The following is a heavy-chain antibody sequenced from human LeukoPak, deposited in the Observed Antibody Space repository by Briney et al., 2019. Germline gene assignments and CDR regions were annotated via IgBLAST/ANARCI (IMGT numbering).Heavy chain of an antibody. CDR1: GFTFNTHA. CDR3: ARDPSGSGWVLDY. V-gene: IGHV3-33*01. J-gene: IGHJ4*02. D-gene: IGHD6-19*01. CDR2: IWLDGSNQ. Sequence: PGGSLRLSCAASGFTFNTHAMHWVRQAPGKGLEWVAIIWLDGSNQYYTDSVKGRFTVSRDNSKNTLYLQMNSLRAEDTAIYYCARDPSGSGWVLDYWGQGTLVTVSS.